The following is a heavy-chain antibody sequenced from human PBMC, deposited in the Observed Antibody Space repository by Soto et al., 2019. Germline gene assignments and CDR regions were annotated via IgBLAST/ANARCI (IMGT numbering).Heavy chain of an antibody. CDR1: GFPFWRYG. V-gene: IGHV3-33*01. CDR2: IWSDGKKE. J-gene: IGHJ6*02. CDR3: ARDRDGGLFTMDV. Sequence: QVQLVESGGGVVQPGRSLRLSCVGSGFPFWRYGMHWVRQAPGKGLEWVAVIWSDGKKESYADFVKGRFSTSRDNFKDTLYLQTNSLRAEYTAVYYCARDRDGGLFTMDVWDQGTTVTVSS. D-gene: IGHD4-17*01.